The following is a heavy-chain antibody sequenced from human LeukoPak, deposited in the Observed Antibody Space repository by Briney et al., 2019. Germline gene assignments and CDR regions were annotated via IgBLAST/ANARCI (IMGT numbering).Heavy chain of an antibody. CDR2: ISGSGGST. Sequence: SGGSLRLSCAASGFTFSSYAMNWVRQAPGKGLEWVSAISGSGGSTYYVDSVKGRFTISRDNSRNTLYLQMNSLRAEDTAAYYCATNRGYSSSWYGYFQQWGQGTLVTVSS. CDR1: GFTFSSYA. D-gene: IGHD6-13*01. CDR3: ATNRGYSSSWYGYFQQ. V-gene: IGHV3-23*01. J-gene: IGHJ1*01.